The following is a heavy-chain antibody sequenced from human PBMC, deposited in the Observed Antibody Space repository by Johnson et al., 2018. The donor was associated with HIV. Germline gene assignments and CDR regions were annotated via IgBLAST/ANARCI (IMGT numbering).Heavy chain of an antibody. V-gene: IGHV3-30*19. CDR1: GLTFSGSG. CDR3: ASVKRVCSGGSCHLGAFDI. CDR2: ISYDGSNK. J-gene: IGHJ3*02. D-gene: IGHD2-15*01. Sequence: QVQLVESGGGVVQPGRSLRLSCAASGLTFSGSGMHWVRQAPGKGLEWVAVISYDGSNKYYADSVKGRFTISRDNSKNTLYLQMNSLRAEDTAVYYCASVKRVCSGGSCHLGAFDIWGQGTMVTVSS.